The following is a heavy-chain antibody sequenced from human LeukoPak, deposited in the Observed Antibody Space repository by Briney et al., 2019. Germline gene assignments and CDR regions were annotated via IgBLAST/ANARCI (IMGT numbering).Heavy chain of an antibody. D-gene: IGHD6-13*01. CDR1: GYSFTSYY. Sequence: ASVKVSCKASGYSFTSYYMHWVRQAPGQGLEWLGIINCSGGSTSYAQRFQGRITMTRDTSATTVYMDLSSLRSEDTAMYYCARGPPGRVHDSSKRGLFDPWGQGTLVIISS. CDR2: INCSGGST. J-gene: IGHJ5*02. V-gene: IGHV1-46*01. CDR3: ARGPPGRVHDSSKRGLFDP.